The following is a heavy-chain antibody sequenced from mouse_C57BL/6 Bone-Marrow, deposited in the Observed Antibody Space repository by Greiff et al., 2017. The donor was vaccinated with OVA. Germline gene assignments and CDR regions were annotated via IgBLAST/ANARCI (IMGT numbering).Heavy chain of an antibody. J-gene: IGHJ4*01. D-gene: IGHD2-4*01. Sequence: EVQRVESGGGLVQPKGSLKLSCAASGFSFNTYAMNWVRQAPGKGLEWVARIRSKSNNYATYYADSVKDRFTISRDDSESMLYLQMNNLKTEDTAMYYCVRVGLDAMDYWGQGTSVTVSS. V-gene: IGHV10-1*01. CDR1: GFSFNTYA. CDR3: VRVGLDAMDY. CDR2: IRSKSNNYAT.